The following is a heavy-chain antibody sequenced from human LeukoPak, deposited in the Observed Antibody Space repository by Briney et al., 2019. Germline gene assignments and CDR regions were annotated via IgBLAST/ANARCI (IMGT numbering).Heavy chain of an antibody. D-gene: IGHD6-13*01. Sequence: PSETLSLTCTVSGGSINNSISYWAWIRQPPGKGLEWIGSIYYTGNTYYKPSPKSRDTISVDTSKNQFSLKVRSVTAADTAVYYCAQAPAAAWMRFDPWGQGTLVTVSS. CDR1: GGSINNSISY. CDR2: IYYTGNT. V-gene: IGHV4-39*07. J-gene: IGHJ5*02. CDR3: AQAPAAAWMRFDP.